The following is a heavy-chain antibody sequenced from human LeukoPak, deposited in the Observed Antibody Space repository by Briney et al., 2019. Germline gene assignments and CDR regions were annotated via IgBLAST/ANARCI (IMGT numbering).Heavy chain of an antibody. V-gene: IGHV3-23*01. CDR2: ISGSGGST. J-gene: IGHJ6*02. CDR3: AKVDYYDSSGYYGYYYYGMDV. D-gene: IGHD3-22*01. CDR1: GFSFSSYA. Sequence: GGSLRLSCAASGFSFSSYAMSSVRQAPGKGLEWVSAISGSGGSTYYADSVKGRFTISRDNSKNTLYLQMNSLRAEDTAVYYCAKVDYYDSSGYYGYYYYGMDVRGQGTTVTVSS.